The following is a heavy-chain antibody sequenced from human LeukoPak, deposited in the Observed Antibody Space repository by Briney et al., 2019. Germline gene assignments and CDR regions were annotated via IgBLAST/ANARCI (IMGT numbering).Heavy chain of an antibody. CDR2: IYWNDDK. CDR3: AHSSGGGSKVDAFDI. D-gene: IGHD2-15*01. J-gene: IGHJ3*02. V-gene: IGHV2-5*01. CDR1: GFSLSTSGVG. Sequence: SGPTLVKPTQTLTLTCTCSGFSLSTSGVGVGWIRQPPGKALEWLALIYWNDDKRYSPSLKSRLTITKDTSKNQVVLTMTNMDPVDTATYYCAHSSGGGSKVDAFDIWGQGTMVTVSS.